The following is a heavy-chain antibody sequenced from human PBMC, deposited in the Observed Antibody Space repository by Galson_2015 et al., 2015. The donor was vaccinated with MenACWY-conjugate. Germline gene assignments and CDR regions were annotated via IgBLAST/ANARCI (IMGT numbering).Heavy chain of an antibody. CDR3: ARMHIVLDATDAFDI. V-gene: IGHV2-70*11. Sequence: PALVTPTQTLTLTCTFSGFSLRTYAMCIYWVRQPPGKALEWLARIDWGDNKYYTTSLKTRLTISKDTSTNQVVLTMTNVDPVDTATYYCARMHIVLDATDAFDIWGQGTMVTVSS. CDR2: IDWGDNK. D-gene: IGHD3-22*01. CDR1: GFSLRTYAMC. J-gene: IGHJ3*02.